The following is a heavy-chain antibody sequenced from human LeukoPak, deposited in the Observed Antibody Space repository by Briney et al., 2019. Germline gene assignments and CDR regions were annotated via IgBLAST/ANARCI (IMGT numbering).Heavy chain of an antibody. D-gene: IGHD3-16*01. J-gene: IGHJ4*02. V-gene: IGHV3-30-3*01. CDR3: ARDALERGYFDY. CDR2: ISYDGSNK. CDR1: GFTVSSNY. Sequence: PGGSLRLSCAASGFTVSSNYMSWVRQAPGKGLEWVAVISYDGSNKYYADSVKGRFTISRDNSKNTLYLQMNSLRAEDTAVYYCARDALERGYFDYWGQGTLVTVSS.